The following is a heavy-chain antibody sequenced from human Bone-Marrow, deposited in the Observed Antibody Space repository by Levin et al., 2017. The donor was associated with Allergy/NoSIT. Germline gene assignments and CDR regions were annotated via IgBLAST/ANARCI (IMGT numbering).Heavy chain of an antibody. CDR2: VFHSGNT. Sequence: SQTLSLTCNVSDGSFNDYYWGWLRQPPGKGLEWIGSVFHSGNTNSNPSLKSRVTISVDTSKNQFSLKLTSVTAADTAVYYCARDLGIMEGFFDLWGRGTRVTVSS. V-gene: IGHV4-59*01. CDR3: ARDLGIMEGFFDL. CDR1: DGSFNDYY. D-gene: IGHD1-1*01. J-gene: IGHJ2*01.